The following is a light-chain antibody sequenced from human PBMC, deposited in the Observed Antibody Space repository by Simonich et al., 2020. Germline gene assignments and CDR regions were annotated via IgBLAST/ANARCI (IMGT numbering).Light chain of an antibody. CDR3: QQYYSTPLT. V-gene: IGKV4-1*01. CDR2: CAT. J-gene: IGKJ4*01. Sequence: DIVMTPSPDSLAVSLGERATINCKSSQSVLYNSNNKNYLAWYQQKPGQPPKLLIYCATTRESGVPDRFSGSGSGTDFTLTISSLQAEDVAVYYCQQYYSTPLTFGGGTKVEIK. CDR1: QSVLYNSNNKNY.